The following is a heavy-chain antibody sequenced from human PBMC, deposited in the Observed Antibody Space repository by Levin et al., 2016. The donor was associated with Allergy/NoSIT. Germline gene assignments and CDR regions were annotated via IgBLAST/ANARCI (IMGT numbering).Heavy chain of an antibody. J-gene: IGHJ4*02. CDR1: GFTFSVCG. D-gene: IGHD2-15*01. Sequence: GGSLRLSCAASGFTFSVCGMTWVRQAPGKGLEWVSFISGGGSDTNYADSVKGRFTVSRDNSKNMLYLQMNSPRAEDTAVYYCVKGSGENSVLDHWGQGTLVTVSS. V-gene: IGHV3-23*03. CDR3: VKGSGENSVLDH. CDR2: ISGGGSDT.